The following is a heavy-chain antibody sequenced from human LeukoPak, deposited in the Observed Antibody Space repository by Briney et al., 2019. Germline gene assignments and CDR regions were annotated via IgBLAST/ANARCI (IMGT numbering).Heavy chain of an antibody. CDR2: IYYSGST. D-gene: IGHD3-22*01. CDR3: ARLRRGSDISGYYAFDI. Sequence: SETLSLTCTVSGGSISSYYWSWIRQPPGKGLEWIGYIYYSGSTNYNPSLRSRVTISVDTSKNQFSLKLTSVTAADTAVYYCARLRRGSDISGYYAFDIWGQGTMVTVSS. J-gene: IGHJ3*02. CDR1: GGSISSYY. V-gene: IGHV4-59*01.